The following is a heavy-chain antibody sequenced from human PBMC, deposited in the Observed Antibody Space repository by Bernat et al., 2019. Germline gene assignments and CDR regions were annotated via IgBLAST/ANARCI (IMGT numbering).Heavy chain of an antibody. D-gene: IGHD3-3*02. V-gene: IGHV3-33*06. CDR2: IWGDGSKK. CDR1: GYTFSKSG. Sequence: QVQLVESRGGVVQAGRSLRLSCAASGYTFSKSGMHWVRQAPGKGLAWVAVIWGDGSKKFYADSVKGRFSISEDDSKNTLYLQMNSLTAEDTAVYYCAKGSSGAGDFDYWGQGALVTVSS. CDR3: AKGSSGAGDFDY. J-gene: IGHJ4*02.